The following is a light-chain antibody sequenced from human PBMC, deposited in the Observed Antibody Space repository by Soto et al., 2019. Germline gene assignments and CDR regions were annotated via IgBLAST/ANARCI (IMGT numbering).Light chain of an antibody. CDR2: DAS. CDR1: QSISNNY. Sequence: EIVLTQSPGTLSLSPGERATLSCRASQSISNNYLAWYQQKPGQAPRLLIYDASSRATGIPDRFSGSGSGTDFTLTIRRLEPEDFAVYYCQQYGSSPQTFGQGTKVEIK. V-gene: IGKV3-20*01. CDR3: QQYGSSPQT. J-gene: IGKJ1*01.